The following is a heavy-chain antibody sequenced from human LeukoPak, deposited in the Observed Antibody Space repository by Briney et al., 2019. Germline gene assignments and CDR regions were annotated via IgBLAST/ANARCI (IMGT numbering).Heavy chain of an antibody. CDR1: GGSISSSSYY. CDR3: ARGLGYCSSTSCYYYYGMDV. D-gene: IGHD2-2*01. Sequence: PSETLSLTCTVSGGSISSSSYYWGWIRQPPGKGLEWIGSIYYSGSTYYNPSLKSRVTISVDTSKNQFSLKLSSVTAADTAVYYCARGLGYCSSTSCYYYYGMDVWGQGTTVTVSS. V-gene: IGHV4-39*01. J-gene: IGHJ6*02. CDR2: IYYSGST.